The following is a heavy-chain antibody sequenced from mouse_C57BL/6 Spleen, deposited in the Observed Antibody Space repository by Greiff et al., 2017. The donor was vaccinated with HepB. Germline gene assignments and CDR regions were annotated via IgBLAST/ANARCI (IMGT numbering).Heavy chain of an antibody. CDR2: ISYDGSN. Sequence: EVKLMESGPGLVKPSQSLSLTCSVTGYSITSGYYWNWIRQFPGNKLEWMGYISYDGSNNYNPSLKNRISITRDTSKNQFFLKLNSVTTEDTATYYCARDYYDYDSPFAYWGQGTLVTVSA. CDR1: GYSITSGYY. V-gene: IGHV3-6*01. CDR3: ARDYYDYDSPFAY. J-gene: IGHJ3*01. D-gene: IGHD2-4*01.